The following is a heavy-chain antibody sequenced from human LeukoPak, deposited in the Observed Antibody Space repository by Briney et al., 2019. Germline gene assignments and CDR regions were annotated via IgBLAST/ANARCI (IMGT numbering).Heavy chain of an antibody. V-gene: IGHV5-51*01. D-gene: IGHD3-10*01. J-gene: IGHJ4*02. CDR1: GYGFYTYW. CDR2: IYPDDSDT. Sequence: GESLKISCKGSGYGFYTYWIAWVRQMPGKGLEWMGIIYPDDSDTRYSPSFQGQVTISADKSIDTAYLQWRSLKASDTGMYYCLRQSLGEFKYWGQGTLVTVSS. CDR3: LRQSLGEFKY.